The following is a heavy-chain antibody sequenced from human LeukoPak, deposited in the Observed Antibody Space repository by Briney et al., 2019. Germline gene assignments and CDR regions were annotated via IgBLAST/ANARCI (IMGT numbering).Heavy chain of an antibody. V-gene: IGHV5-51*01. CDR1: GYNFTTYW. J-gene: IGHJ4*02. Sequence: GESLKISCKGSGYNFTTYWIGWVRQMPGKGLEWMGIIYPGDSDTRCSPSFQGQVTMSVDKSISTAYLQWSSLNASDTAMYYCARRGGAADFDYWGQGTLVTVSS. D-gene: IGHD3-16*01. CDR2: IYPGDSDT. CDR3: ARRGGAADFDY.